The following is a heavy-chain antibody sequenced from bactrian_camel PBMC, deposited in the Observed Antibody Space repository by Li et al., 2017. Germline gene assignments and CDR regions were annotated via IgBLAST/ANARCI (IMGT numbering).Heavy chain of an antibody. CDR2: GST. D-gene: IGHD5*01. Sequence: DVQLVESGGGLVQPGGSLRLSCEASGFTVSRYYMSWVRQAPGKGLEWVFSGSTYYADSVKGRFTISQDNAKNTINLQMNSLKSEDMAMYYCVKDFIPTAWGQGTQVTVS. CDR1: GFTVSRYY. CDR3: VKDFIPTA. V-gene: IGHV3S10*01. J-gene: IGHJ6*01.